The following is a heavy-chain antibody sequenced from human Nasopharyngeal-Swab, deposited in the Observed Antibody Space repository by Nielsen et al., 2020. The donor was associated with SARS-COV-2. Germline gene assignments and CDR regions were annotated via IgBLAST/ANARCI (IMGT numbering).Heavy chain of an antibody. CDR2: ISAYNDNT. CDR3: ARGGSSSERIWFDP. D-gene: IGHD6-13*01. Sequence: WVRQAPGQGLEWMGWISAYNDNTNYAQKFQGRVTMTRDTSISTAYMELSRLRSDDTAVYYCARGGSSSERIWFDPWGQGTLVTVSS. J-gene: IGHJ5*02. V-gene: IGHV1-2*02.